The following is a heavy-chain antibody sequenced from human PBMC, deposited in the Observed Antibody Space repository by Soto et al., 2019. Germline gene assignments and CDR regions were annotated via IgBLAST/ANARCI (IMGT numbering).Heavy chain of an antibody. J-gene: IGHJ4*02. CDR2: IIPIFGTA. Sequence: SVKVSCKASGGTFSSYAISWVRQAPGQGLEWMGGIIPIFGTANYAQKFQGRVTMTADESTSTAYMELSSLRAEDTAVYYCARESPSVGAKAFDYWGRGTLVTVSS. V-gene: IGHV1-69*13. CDR1: GGTFSSYA. CDR3: ARESPSVGAKAFDY. D-gene: IGHD2-15*01.